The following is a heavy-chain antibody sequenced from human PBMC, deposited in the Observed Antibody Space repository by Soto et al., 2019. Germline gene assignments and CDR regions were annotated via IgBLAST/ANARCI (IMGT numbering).Heavy chain of an antibody. CDR2: IKQDGSEK. CDR1: GFTFSSYW. D-gene: IGHD6-13*01. Sequence: GGSLRLSCAASGFTFSSYWMSWVRQAPGKGLEWVANIKQDGSEKYYVDSVKGRFTISRDNAKNSLYLQMNSLRAEDTAVYYCAIVLHRWYLEYIDCWGPGTLVTVSS. V-gene: IGHV3-7*01. CDR3: AIVLHRWYLEYIDC. J-gene: IGHJ2*01.